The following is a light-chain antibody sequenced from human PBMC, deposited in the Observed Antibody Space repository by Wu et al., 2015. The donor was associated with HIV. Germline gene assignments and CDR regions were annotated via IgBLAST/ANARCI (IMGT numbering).Light chain of an antibody. CDR2: GAS. CDR3: QQYDSSLLFT. J-gene: IGKJ3*01. V-gene: IGKV3-20*01. Sequence: EIVLTQSPATLSLSPGERATLSCRSSQSVSSGYLAWYQQKPGQAPRLLIYGASSRATGIPDRFSGSGSGTDFTLTISRLEPEDCAVYYCQQYDSSLLFTFGPGTKV. CDR1: QSVSSGY.